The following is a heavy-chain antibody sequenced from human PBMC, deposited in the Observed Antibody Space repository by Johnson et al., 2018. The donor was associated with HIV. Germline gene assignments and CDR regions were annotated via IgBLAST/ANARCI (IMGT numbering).Heavy chain of an antibody. J-gene: IGHJ3*02. D-gene: IGHD6-6*01. V-gene: IGHV3-43D*03. CDR2: ISWDGGST. Sequence: VQLVESGGGVVQPGGSLRLSCAASGFTFDDYAMHWVRQAPGKGLEWVSLISWDGGSTYYADSVKGRFTISRDNSKNSLYLQMNSLRAEDTALYYCVLFSSIAAEGAFDIWGQGTMVTVSS. CDR3: VLFSSIAAEGAFDI. CDR1: GFTFDDYA.